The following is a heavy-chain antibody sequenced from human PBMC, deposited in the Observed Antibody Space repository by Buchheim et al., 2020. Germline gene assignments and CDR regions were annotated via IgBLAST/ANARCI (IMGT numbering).Heavy chain of an antibody. D-gene: IGHD5-18*01. CDR1: GYRFTSDW. Sequence: EVQLVQSGAELKQSGESLKISCKSSGYRFTSDWIAWVRQMPGKGLEWMGMIYFGDSDVKYSPSFEGQGTISADKSINTALLQWGALKASDTGIYYCARLRQEESAMGGDYYYYFLAMDVWGQGTT. CDR3: ARLRQEESAMGGDYYYYFLAMDV. CDR2: IYFGDSDV. J-gene: IGHJ6*02. V-gene: IGHV5-51*03.